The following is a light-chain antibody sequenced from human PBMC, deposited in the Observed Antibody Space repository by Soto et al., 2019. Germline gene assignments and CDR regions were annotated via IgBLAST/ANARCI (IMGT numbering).Light chain of an antibody. CDR2: KAS. V-gene: IGKV1-5*03. CDR1: ESISRW. Sequence: DIQMTQSPSTLSASVGDRVSITCRASESISRWLAWYQQKPGKAPKLLIYKASSLQSGVPSRFSGSGSGTEFTLTISSLQPDDFATDYCQQYISSSPYTFGQGTKLEIK. CDR3: QQYISSSPYT. J-gene: IGKJ2*01.